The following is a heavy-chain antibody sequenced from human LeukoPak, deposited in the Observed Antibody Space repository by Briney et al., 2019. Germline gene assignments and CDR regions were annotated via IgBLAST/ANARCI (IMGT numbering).Heavy chain of an antibody. Sequence: ASVKVSCKASGYTFTGYYLYWVRQAPGQGLEWMGWINPNSGDTTYAQKFQDRVTMTRDTSISTAYMEVTRVTSDDTAVYFCARGYSYSWNDYWGEGTLVTVSS. CDR3: ARGYSYSWNDY. D-gene: IGHD1-1*01. J-gene: IGHJ4*02. V-gene: IGHV1-2*02. CDR2: INPNSGDT. CDR1: GYTFTGYY.